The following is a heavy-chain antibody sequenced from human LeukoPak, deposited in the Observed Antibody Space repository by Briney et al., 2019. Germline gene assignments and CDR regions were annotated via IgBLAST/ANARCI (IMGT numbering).Heavy chain of an antibody. CDR3: ARGPSFVALGYYYYMDV. Sequence: GASVKVSCKASGYTFTSYDINWVRQATGQGLEWMGWMNPNSGNTGYAQKFQGRVTITRNTSISTAYMELSSLRSEDTAVYYCARGPSFVALGYYYYMDVWGKGTTVTVSS. J-gene: IGHJ6*03. V-gene: IGHV1-8*03. CDR1: GYTFTSYD. CDR2: MNPNSGNT. D-gene: IGHD2-15*01.